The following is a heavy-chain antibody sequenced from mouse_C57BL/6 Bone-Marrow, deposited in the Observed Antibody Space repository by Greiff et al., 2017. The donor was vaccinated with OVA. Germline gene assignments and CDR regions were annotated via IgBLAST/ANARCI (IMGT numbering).Heavy chain of an antibody. Sequence: QVHVKQPGAELVRPGSSVKLSCKASGYTFTSYWMHWVKQRPIQGLEWIGNIDPSDSETHYNQKFKDKATLTVDKSSSTAYMQLSSLTSEDSAVYYCARGGWLLTFAYWGQGTLVTVSA. CDR1: GYTFTSYW. J-gene: IGHJ3*01. V-gene: IGHV1-52*01. CDR3: ARGGWLLTFAY. D-gene: IGHD2-3*01. CDR2: IDPSDSET.